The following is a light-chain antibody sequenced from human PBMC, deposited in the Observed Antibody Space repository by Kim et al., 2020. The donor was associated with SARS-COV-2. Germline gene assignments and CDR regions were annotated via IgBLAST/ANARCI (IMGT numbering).Light chain of an antibody. V-gene: IGKV3-15*01. J-gene: IGKJ2*01. CDR1: QSVGSN. CDR3: QHSNNWPYT. Sequence: EIVMTQSPATLSVSPGEGVTLSCRASQSVGSNLAWYQQKPGQAPRLLIYAASTRATGIPATFSASGSGTEFTLTISSLQSEDFAVYYCQHSNNWPYTFGQGTKVDIK. CDR2: AAS.